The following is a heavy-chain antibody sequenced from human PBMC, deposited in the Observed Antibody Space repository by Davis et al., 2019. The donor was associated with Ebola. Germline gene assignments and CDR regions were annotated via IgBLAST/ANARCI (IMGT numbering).Heavy chain of an antibody. CDR2: ISYDGSNT. J-gene: IGHJ5*02. Sequence: GGSLRLSCAAPGFTFSSYGMHWVRQAPGKGLEWVAVISYDGSNTYYADSVKGRFTISRDNSKNTLYLQMNSLRAEDTAVYYCARDRGDYYDSSGYNWFDPWGQGTLVTVSS. V-gene: IGHV3-30*19. CDR1: GFTFSSYG. D-gene: IGHD3-22*01. CDR3: ARDRGDYYDSSGYNWFDP.